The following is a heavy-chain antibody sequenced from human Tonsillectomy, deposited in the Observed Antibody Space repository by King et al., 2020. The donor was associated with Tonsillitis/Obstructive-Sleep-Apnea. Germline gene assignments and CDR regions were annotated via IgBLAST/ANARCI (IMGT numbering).Heavy chain of an antibody. V-gene: IGHV4-59*01. J-gene: IGHJ3*01. Sequence: QLQESGPGLVKPSETLSLTCTVSGGSITTNHWSWIRQTPGKGLEWIGYIYYSGSTHYTPSLKSRVTISLDTSKNQFSLKLSSVTPADTALYYCARDLDYDTSGGDDAFDLWGQGTMVTVSS. D-gene: IGHD3-22*01. CDR1: GGSITTNH. CDR2: IYYSGST. CDR3: ARDLDYDTSGGDDAFDL.